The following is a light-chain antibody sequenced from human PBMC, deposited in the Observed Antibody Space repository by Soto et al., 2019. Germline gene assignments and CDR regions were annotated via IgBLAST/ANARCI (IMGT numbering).Light chain of an antibody. CDR1: VLAKKY. Sequence: SYELTQPSSVSVSPGQTARITCSGDVLAKKYARWFQQKPGQAPVLVIYKDSERPSGIPERFSGSSSGTTVTLTISGAQVEDEADYYCYSVADGIGGGTKLTVL. CDR2: KDS. CDR3: YSVADG. V-gene: IGLV3-27*01. J-gene: IGLJ2*01.